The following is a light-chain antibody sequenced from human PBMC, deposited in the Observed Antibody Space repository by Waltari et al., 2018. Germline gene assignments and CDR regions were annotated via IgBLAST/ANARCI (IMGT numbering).Light chain of an antibody. J-gene: IGKJ4*01. Sequence: IVLTQSPGTLSLSPGERATLSCRASQSVSSSHIVWYQQKPGEAPRRLIYGASTRATGIPDRFSGSGSGTDFTLTISRLEPEDFEVYYCQHYDNSHPLTFGGGTKVEI. CDR3: QHYDNSHPLT. CDR1: QSVSSSH. CDR2: GAS. V-gene: IGKV3-20*01.